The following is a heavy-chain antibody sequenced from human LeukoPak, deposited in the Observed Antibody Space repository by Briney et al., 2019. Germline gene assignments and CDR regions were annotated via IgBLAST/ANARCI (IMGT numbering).Heavy chain of an antibody. J-gene: IGHJ3*01. Sequence: ASVKVSCKTSGYTFTSYGISWVRQAPGQGLEWMGWINPADGGTKFAQNFQVRVTMTSDTSISTAYMELSSLRSDDTAVYYCVQDLWFGEYDLWGQGTMVTVS. V-gene: IGHV1-2*02. CDR2: INPADGGT. CDR1: GYTFTSYG. CDR3: VQDLWFGEYDL. D-gene: IGHD3-10*01.